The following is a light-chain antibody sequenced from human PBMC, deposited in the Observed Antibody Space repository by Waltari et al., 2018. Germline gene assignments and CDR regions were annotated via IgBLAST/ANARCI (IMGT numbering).Light chain of an antibody. V-gene: IGLV1-51*01. CDR1: RSKLGDYY. J-gene: IGLJ3*02. CDR3: GTWDASLTAWV. Sequence: QSVLTQPPSISAAAGQTVTISCSGTRSKLGDYYVSWYQQVPETAPKILIYDNFKRPSGVSDRFSGSKSGTSATLVITGLQTGDEADYFCGTWDASLTAWVFGGGTRLSVL. CDR2: DNF.